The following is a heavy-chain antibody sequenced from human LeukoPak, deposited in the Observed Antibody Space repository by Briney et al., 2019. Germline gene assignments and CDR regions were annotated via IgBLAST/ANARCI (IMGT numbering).Heavy chain of an antibody. V-gene: IGHV3-43D*03. CDR1: GFTFDDYA. CDR3: AKDMRSNGYFWYFDL. D-gene: IGHD3-22*01. CDR2: ISWDGGST. J-gene: IGHJ2*01. Sequence: GGSLRLSCPASGFTFDDYAMHWVRQAPGKGLEWVSLISWDGGSTYYADSVKGRFTISRDNSKNSLYLQMNSLRAEDTALYYCAKDMRSNGYFWYFDLWGRGTLVTVSS.